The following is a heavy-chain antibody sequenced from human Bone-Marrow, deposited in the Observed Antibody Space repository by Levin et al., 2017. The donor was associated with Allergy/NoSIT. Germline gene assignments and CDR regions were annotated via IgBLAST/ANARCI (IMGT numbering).Heavy chain of an antibody. J-gene: IGHJ4*02. D-gene: IGHD3-10*01. CDR3: ARSDYFGSGTADY. CDR1: GFSFSSYW. V-gene: IGHV3-7*01. CDR2: INQHGTQK. Sequence: QSGGSLRLSCAASGFSFSSYWMSWVRQAPGKGLEWVANINQHGTQKNYVEPVKGRFTISRDNDKNSLYLQLDSLRGDDTAVYYCARSDYFGSGTADYWGQGTLVTVSS.